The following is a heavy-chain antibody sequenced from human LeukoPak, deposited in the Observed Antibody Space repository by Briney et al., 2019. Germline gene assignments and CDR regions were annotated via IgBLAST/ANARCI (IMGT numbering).Heavy chain of an antibody. CDR2: INHSGST. CDR1: GGSFSGYY. Sequence: SETLSLTCAVYGGSFSGYYWTWIRQPPGKGLEWIGEINHSGSTNYNPSLKSRVTISVDTSKNQFSLKLSSVTAADTAVYYCATRRNYYGSGSYYKGAFDYWGQGTLVTVSS. D-gene: IGHD3-10*01. J-gene: IGHJ4*02. V-gene: IGHV4-34*01. CDR3: ATRRNYYGSGSYYKGAFDY.